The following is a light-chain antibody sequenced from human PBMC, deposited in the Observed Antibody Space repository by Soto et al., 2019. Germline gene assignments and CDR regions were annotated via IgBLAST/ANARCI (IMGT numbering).Light chain of an antibody. Sequence: EIVLTQSPGTLSLSPGERATLSFRSIQSVSNNYLAWYQQKPGQAPRLLIFRASSRATGVPARLSASGSGTEFTLTISGLQSEDFAVYYCQQYRNWPPWTFGPGTRLEIK. CDR1: QSVSNN. CDR2: RAS. V-gene: IGKV3-15*01. J-gene: IGKJ5*01. CDR3: QQYRNWPPWT.